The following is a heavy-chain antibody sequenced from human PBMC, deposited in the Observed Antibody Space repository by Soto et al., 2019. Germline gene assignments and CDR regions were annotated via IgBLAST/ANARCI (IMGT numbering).Heavy chain of an antibody. CDR3: ARESGTYYYDSSGLYGMDV. V-gene: IGHV1-18*01. Sequence: ASVKVSCKASGYTFTSYGISRVRQAPGQGLEWMGWISAYNGNTNYAQKLQGRVTMTTDTSTSTAYMELRSLRSDDTAVYYCARESGTYYYDSSGLYGMDVWGQGTTVTVSS. CDR2: ISAYNGNT. D-gene: IGHD3-22*01. J-gene: IGHJ6*02. CDR1: GYTFTSYG.